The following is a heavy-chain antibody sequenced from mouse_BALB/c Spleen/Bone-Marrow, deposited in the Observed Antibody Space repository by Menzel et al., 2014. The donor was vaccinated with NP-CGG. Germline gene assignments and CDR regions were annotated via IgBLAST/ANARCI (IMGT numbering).Heavy chain of an antibody. Sequence: EVMLVESGGGLVQPEGSLKLSCAASGFTFNTYAMHWVCQAPGKGLEWVARIRSKSNNYATYYADSVKDRFTISRDDSQSMLYLQMNNLRTEDTAMYYCVREDYGRGFAYWGQGTLVTVSA. CDR1: GFTFNTYA. CDR3: VREDYGRGFAY. D-gene: IGHD1-1*01. V-gene: IGHV10-3*03. CDR2: IRSKSNNYAT. J-gene: IGHJ3*01.